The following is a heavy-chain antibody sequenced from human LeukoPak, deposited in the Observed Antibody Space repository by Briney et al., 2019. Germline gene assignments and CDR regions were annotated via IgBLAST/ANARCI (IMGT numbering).Heavy chain of an antibody. V-gene: IGHV3-23*01. CDR1: GFTFSSYA. J-gene: IGHJ4*02. CDR3: ANGYYDYVWGSYRHFDY. Sequence: GGSLRLSCAASGFTFSSYAMSWVRQAPGKGLEWVSAISGSGGSTYYADSVKGRFTISRDNSKNTLYLQMNSLGAEDTAVYYCANGYYDYVWGSYRHFDYWGQGTLVTVSS. CDR2: ISGSGGST. D-gene: IGHD3-16*02.